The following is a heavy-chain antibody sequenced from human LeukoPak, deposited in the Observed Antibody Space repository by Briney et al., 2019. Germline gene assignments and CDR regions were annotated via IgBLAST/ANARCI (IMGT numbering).Heavy chain of an antibody. J-gene: IGHJ4*02. CDR3: ARDAPGYCSSTSCYAPFDY. CDR1: GFTFSSYS. Sequence: GGSLRLSCAASGFTFSSYSMNWVRQAPGKGLEWVSSISSSSSYIYYADSVKGRFTISRDNAKNSLYLQMNSLRAEDTAVYYCARDAPGYCSSTSCYAPFDYWGQGTLVTVSS. D-gene: IGHD2-2*01. V-gene: IGHV3-21*01. CDR2: ISSSSSYI.